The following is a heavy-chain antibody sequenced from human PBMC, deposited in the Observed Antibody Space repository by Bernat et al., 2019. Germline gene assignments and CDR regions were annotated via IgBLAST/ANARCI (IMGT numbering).Heavy chain of an antibody. CDR3: ARAHDSLTGYYLSFDY. CDR1: GGSISSGGYY. Sequence: QVQLQESGPGLVKPSQTLSLTCTVSGGSISSGGYYWSWIRQHPGKGLEWIGYIYYSGSTYYNPSLKSRVTISVDTSKNQFSLKLSSVTAADTAVYYCARAHDSLTGYYLSFDYWGQGTLVTVSS. J-gene: IGHJ4*02. D-gene: IGHD3-9*01. V-gene: IGHV4-31*03. CDR2: IYYSGST.